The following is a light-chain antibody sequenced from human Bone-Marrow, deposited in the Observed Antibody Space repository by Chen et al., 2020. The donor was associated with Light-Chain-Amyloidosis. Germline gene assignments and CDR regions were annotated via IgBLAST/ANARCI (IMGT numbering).Light chain of an antibody. V-gene: IGLV2-14*01. CDR3: SSYTSSSTYV. Sequence: HSALTQPASVSGSPGQSITISCTGTSRDVGGYNYVSWYQQHPGKAPKLMIYEVSNRPSGVSNRFSGSKSGNTASLIISGLQAEDEADYYCSSYTSSSTYVFGTGTKVTVL. CDR2: EVS. J-gene: IGLJ1*01. CDR1: SRDVGGYNY.